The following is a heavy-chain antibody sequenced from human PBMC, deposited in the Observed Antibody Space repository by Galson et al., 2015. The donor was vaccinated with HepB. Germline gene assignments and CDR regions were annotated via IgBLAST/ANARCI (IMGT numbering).Heavy chain of an antibody. Sequence: SLRLSCAASGFTFSSYWMTWVRQAPGKGLEWVANIKQDGSEKDYVDSVKGRFTISRDNTKNSLFLQMHSLRAEDTAVYYCARGGSRVRGGAVYWGQGTLDTVSS. D-gene: IGHD3-10*01. CDR1: GFTFSSYW. CDR3: ARGGSRVRGGAVY. V-gene: IGHV3-7*03. CDR2: IKQDGSEK. J-gene: IGHJ4*02.